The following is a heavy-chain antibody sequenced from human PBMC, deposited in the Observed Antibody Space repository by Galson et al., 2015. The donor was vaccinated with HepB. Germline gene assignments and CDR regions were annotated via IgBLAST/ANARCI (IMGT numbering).Heavy chain of an antibody. J-gene: IGHJ6*02. V-gene: IGHV4-59*01. CDR1: GGSISSYY. D-gene: IGHD6-19*01. Sequence: SETLSLTCTVSGGSISSYYWSWIRQPPGKGLEWIGYIYYNGSTNYNPSLKSRVTISVDTSKNQFSLKLSSVTAADTAVYYCARVFSGWDHYYYYGMDVWGQGTTVTVSS. CDR3: ARVFSGWDHYYYYGMDV. CDR2: IYYNGST.